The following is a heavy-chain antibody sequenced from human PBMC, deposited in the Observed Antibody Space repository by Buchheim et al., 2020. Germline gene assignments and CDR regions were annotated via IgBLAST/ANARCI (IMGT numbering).Heavy chain of an antibody. D-gene: IGHD3-10*01. CDR1: GFTFSSYA. V-gene: IGHV3-23*01. J-gene: IGHJ4*02. CDR3: AKADVMVRGGTVGEN. CDR2: ISGSGGTT. Sequence: EVQLLESGGGLVQPGGSLRLSCAASGFTFSSYAMSWVRQAPGKGLEWVSTISGSGGTTYYADSVKGRFTISRDTSKSTLSVQMNSLRAEDTAVYYCAKADVMVRGGTVGENWGQGTL.